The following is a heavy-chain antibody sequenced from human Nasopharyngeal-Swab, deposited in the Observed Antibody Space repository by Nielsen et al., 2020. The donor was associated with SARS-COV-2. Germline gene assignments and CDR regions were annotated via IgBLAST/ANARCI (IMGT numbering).Heavy chain of an antibody. J-gene: IGHJ5*02. Sequence: GEFLKISCAASGFTFSSYWMHWVRQAPGKGLVWVSRINSEGSSTSYADSVKGRFTISRDNAKNTLYLQMNSLRAEDTAVYYCVRSPSSISPGWFDPWGQGTLVTVSS. CDR3: VRSPSSISPGWFDP. V-gene: IGHV3-74*01. D-gene: IGHD1-14*01. CDR1: GFTFSSYW. CDR2: INSEGSST.